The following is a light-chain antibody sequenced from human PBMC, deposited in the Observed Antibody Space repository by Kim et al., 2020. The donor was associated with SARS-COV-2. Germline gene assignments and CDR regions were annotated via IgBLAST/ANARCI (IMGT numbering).Light chain of an antibody. CDR2: DVS. J-gene: IGLJ3*02. V-gene: IGLV2-14*04. CDR3: SSYTSSSTWV. Sequence: GQSITISCPGTSSDVGSYNYVSWYQQHPGKAPKLMIYDVSKRPSGVSNRFSGSKSGNTASLTISGLQAEDEADYYCSSYTSSSTWVFGGGTQLTVL. CDR1: SSDVGSYNY.